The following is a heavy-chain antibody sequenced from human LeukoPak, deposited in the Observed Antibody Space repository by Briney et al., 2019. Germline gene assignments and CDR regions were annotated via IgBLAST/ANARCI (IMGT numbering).Heavy chain of an antibody. Sequence: ASVKVSCKASGYTFTSYGISWLRQAPGQGLEWMGWISAYNGNTNYAQKLQGRVTMTTDTSTSTAYMELRSLRSDDTAVYYCARGAAAGSWYHYYYYMDVWGKGTTVTISS. CDR3: ARGAAAGSWYHYYYYMDV. V-gene: IGHV1-18*01. CDR2: ISAYNGNT. D-gene: IGHD6-13*01. CDR1: GYTFTSYG. J-gene: IGHJ6*03.